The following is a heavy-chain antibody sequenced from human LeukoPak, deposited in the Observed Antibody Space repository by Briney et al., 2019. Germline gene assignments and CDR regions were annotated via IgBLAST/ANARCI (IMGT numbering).Heavy chain of an antibody. CDR1: GGSFSGYY. D-gene: IGHD2-2*01. CDR3: ARIRRSSTSFGGSIWFDP. J-gene: IGHJ5*02. CDR2: INHSGST. V-gene: IGHV4-34*01. Sequence: SETLSLTCAVYGGSFSGYYWSWIRQPPGKGLEWIGEINHSGSTNYNPSLKSRVTISVDTSKNQFSLKLSSVTAADTAVYYCARIRRSSTSFGGSIWFDPWGQGTLVTVSS.